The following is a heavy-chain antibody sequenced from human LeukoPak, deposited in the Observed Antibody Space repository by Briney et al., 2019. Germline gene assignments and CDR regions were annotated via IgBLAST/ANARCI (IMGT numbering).Heavy chain of an antibody. CDR1: GFAFSTYG. Sequence: GRSLRLSCAASGFAFSTYGMHWVRQAQGKGLEWVALTWYDGSNKNYADSVKGRFTISRDNSKNTLYLQMNSLRGEDTAVYYCARGGLTIAEATTSWYLDYWGQGILVTVSS. D-gene: IGHD1-26*01. CDR3: ARGGLTIAEATTSWYLDY. V-gene: IGHV3-33*08. CDR2: TWYDGSNK. J-gene: IGHJ4*02.